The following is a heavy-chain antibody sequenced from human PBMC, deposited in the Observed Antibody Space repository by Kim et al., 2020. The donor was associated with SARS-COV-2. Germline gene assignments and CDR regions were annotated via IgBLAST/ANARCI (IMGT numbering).Heavy chain of an antibody. CDR1: GGTFSSYA. J-gene: IGHJ5*02. D-gene: IGHD3-10*01. V-gene: IGHV1-69*13. CDR3: ASYGSGSYYNGNWFDP. Sequence: SVKVSCKASGGTFSSYAISWVRQAPGQGLEWMGGIIPIFGTANYAQKFQGRVTITADESTSTAYMELSSLRSEDTAVYYCASYGSGSYYNGNWFDPWGQGTLVTVSS. CDR2: IIPIFGTA.